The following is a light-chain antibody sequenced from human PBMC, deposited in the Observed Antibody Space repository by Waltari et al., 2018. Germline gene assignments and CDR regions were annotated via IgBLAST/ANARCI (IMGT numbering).Light chain of an antibody. CDR2: LGS. J-gene: IGKJ2*01. Sequence: DIVMTQSPLSLPVTPGAPASISCRSSQSLLNSNGYTYFDWYLQKPGQSPQLLIYLGSNRASGVPDRFSGSGSGTDFTLKISRVEAEDVGVYYCMQALHTPYTFGQGTKLEIK. CDR1: QSLLNSNGYTY. CDR3: MQALHTPYT. V-gene: IGKV2-28*01.